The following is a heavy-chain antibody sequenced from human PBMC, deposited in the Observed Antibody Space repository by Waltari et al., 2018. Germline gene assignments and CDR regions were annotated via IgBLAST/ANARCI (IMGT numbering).Heavy chain of an antibody. CDR1: GYTFTSYD. CDR3: ARDGYYDSSGYFRRFQH. CDR2: INHNSGNT. D-gene: IGHD3-22*01. V-gene: IGHV1-8*01. Sequence: QVQLVQSGAEVKKPGASVKVSCKASGYTFTSYDINWLRQATGQGLEWMGWINHNSGNTGYAQKFQGRVTMTRNTSISTAYMELSSLRSEDTAVYYCARDGYYDSSGYFRRFQHWGQGTLVTVSS. J-gene: IGHJ1*01.